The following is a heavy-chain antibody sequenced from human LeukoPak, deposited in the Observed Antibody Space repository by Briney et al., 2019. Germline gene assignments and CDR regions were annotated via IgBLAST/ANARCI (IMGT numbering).Heavy chain of an antibody. D-gene: IGHD2-2*02. J-gene: IGHJ5*02. CDR3: ARDRCSSTSCYNTPNWFDP. CDR2: INWNGGSR. Sequence: PGGSLSLSCTASGFKFDDYGMSWVRQVPGKGLEWVSGINWNGGSRGYADSVKGRFTISRDNAKNSVYLQMNSLRSEDTALYHCARDRCSSTSCYNTPNWFDPWGQGTLVTVSS. CDR1: GFKFDDYG. V-gene: IGHV3-20*01.